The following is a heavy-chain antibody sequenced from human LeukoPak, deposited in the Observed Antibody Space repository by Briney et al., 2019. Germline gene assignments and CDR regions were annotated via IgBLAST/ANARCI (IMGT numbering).Heavy chain of an antibody. J-gene: IGHJ3*02. D-gene: IGHD4-23*01. CDR1: GFTFSSYA. V-gene: IGHV3-23*01. CDR3: AKDDYGGNPGAFDT. CDR2: IGGSGDST. Sequence: GGSLRLSCAASGFTFSSYAMCWVRQAPGRGLEWVSAIGGSGDSTYYADSVKGRFTISRDNSKNTLYLQMNSLRADDTPVYYCAKDDYGGNPGAFDTWGQGTMVTVSS.